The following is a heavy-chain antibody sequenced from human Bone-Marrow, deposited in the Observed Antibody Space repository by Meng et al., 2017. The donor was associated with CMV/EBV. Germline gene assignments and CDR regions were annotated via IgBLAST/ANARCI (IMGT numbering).Heavy chain of an antibody. J-gene: IGHJ5*02. D-gene: IGHD2-2*01. V-gene: IGHV2-5*01. CDR2: IYWNDDK. CDR3: ARTLGYCSSTSCFLFWFDP. Sequence: LRTSGVGVDWIRQPPGKALEWLALIYWNDDKRYSPSLKSRLTITKDTSKNQVVLTMTNMDPVDTATYYCARTLGYCSSTSCFLFWFDPWGQGTLVTVSS. CDR1: LRTSGVG.